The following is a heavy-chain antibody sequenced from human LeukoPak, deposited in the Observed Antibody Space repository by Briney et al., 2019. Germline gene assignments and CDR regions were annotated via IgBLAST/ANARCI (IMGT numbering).Heavy chain of an antibody. CDR1: GYSISSGYY. V-gene: IGHV4-38-2*02. CDR2: IYYSGST. Sequence: SETLSLTCTVSGYSISSGYYWGWVRQPPGKGLEWIGGIYYSGSTYYNPSLKSRVTISVDTSKNQFSLKLSSVTAADTAVYYCARRDGDSYYYGSGALDYWGQGTLVTVSS. D-gene: IGHD3-10*01. J-gene: IGHJ4*02. CDR3: ARRDGDSYYYGSGALDY.